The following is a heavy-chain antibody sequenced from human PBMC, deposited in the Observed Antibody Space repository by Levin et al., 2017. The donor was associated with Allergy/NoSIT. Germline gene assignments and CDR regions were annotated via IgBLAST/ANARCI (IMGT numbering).Heavy chain of an antibody. CDR2: MYPGDSDT. Sequence: RAGGSLRLSCKASEYNFPSYWIAWVRQMPGKGLEWMGIMYPGDSDTTYSPSFQGQVTISADKSISTAYLQWSSLKASDTAMYFCARGLCSGGGCGSFDSWGQGTMVTVSS. D-gene: IGHD2-15*01. CDR3: ARGLCSGGGCGSFDS. CDR1: EYNFPSYW. V-gene: IGHV5-51*01. J-gene: IGHJ3*02.